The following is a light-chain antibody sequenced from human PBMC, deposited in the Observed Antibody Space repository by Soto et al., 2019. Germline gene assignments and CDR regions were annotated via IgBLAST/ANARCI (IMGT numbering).Light chain of an antibody. Sequence: DLVLTQSPDSLAVSLGERATINCRSSHSLLDSSYKKTYLAWYQQRPGQPPKLLIYWASTRQSGVPDRFSGGGSATDFTLTISRLQAEDVAIYYCHQYYSIPYTFGQGTRLEI. CDR1: HSLLDSSYKKTY. CDR3: HQYYSIPYT. J-gene: IGKJ2*01. V-gene: IGKV4-1*01. CDR2: WAS.